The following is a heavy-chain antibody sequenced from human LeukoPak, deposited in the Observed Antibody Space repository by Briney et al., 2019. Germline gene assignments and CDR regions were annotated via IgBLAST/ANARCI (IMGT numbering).Heavy chain of an antibody. CDR1: GFTFSSYW. CDR3: ASVLWQWLVRVDYFDY. V-gene: IGHV3-7*01. D-gene: IGHD6-19*01. Sequence: PGGSLRLSCAASGFTFSSYWMSWVRQAPGKGLEWVANIKQDGSEKYYADSVKGRFTISRGNAKNSLYLQMNSLRAEDTAVYYCASVLWQWLVRVDYFDYWGQGTLVIVSS. J-gene: IGHJ4*02. CDR2: IKQDGSEK.